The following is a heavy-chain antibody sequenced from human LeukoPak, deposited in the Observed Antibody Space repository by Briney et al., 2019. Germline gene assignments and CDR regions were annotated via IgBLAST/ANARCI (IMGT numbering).Heavy chain of an antibody. CDR1: GFTFSSYA. CDR3: AKGAQYDFWSGYTLEYFDV. Sequence: GGSLRLSCAASGFTFSSYAMNRVRQAPGKGLEWVSFISGSGSSTHYADSVKGRFTISRDNSNNTLYLQINSLRADDTAAYYCAKGAQYDFWSGYTLEYFDVWGKGTLVTVSS. D-gene: IGHD3-3*01. J-gene: IGHJ4*02. CDR2: ISGSGSST. V-gene: IGHV3-23*01.